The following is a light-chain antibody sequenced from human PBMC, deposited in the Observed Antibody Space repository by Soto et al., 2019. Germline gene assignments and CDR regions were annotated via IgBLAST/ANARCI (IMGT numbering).Light chain of an antibody. V-gene: IGKV1-5*03. J-gene: IGKJ1*01. CDR3: QLYNSYSEA. Sequence: DIQMTQSLSTLSGSVGDRVTITCRASQTISSWLAWYPQKPGKAPKHLIYKASTLKSGVPSRTSGSGSVTEFTLAISSLQPYDFAAYYCQLYNSYSEACGQVTKLDVK. CDR1: QTISSW. CDR2: KAS.